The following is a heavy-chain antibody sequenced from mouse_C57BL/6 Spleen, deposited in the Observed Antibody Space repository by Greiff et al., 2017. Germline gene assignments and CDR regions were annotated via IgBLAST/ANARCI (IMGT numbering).Heavy chain of an antibody. V-gene: IGHV1-53*01. Sequence: QVQLQQPGTELVKPGASVKLSCKASGYTFTSYWMHWVKPRPGQGLAWIGNINPSNGGTNDNEKFKSKATLPVDKSSSTAYMQLSNLTSEDSAVYYCARGEHGQEAWFAYWGQGTLVTVSA. J-gene: IGHJ3*01. CDR2: INPSNGGT. CDR1: GYTFTSYW. D-gene: IGHD3-3*01. CDR3: ARGEHGQEAWFAY.